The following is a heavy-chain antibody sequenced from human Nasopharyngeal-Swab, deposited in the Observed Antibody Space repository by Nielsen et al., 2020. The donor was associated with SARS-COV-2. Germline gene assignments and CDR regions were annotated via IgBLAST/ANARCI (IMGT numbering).Heavy chain of an antibody. CDR2: SWYDGTDT. D-gene: IGHD3-16*01. J-gene: IGHJ6*02. CDR1: GFILNTYG. CDR3: ARLLGPRFGLDV. Sequence: GESLKISCATSGFILNTYGIHWVRQAPGKGLEWVAISWYDGTDTFYADSVRDRITITRDKSKTRLTLQMYNLRVDDTALYYCARLLGPRFGLDVWGQGTTVTVSS. V-gene: IGHV3-33*01.